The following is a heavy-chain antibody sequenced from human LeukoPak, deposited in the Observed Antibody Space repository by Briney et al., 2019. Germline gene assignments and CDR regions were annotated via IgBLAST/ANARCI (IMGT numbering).Heavy chain of an antibody. CDR2: IYTSGST. CDR3: ARDTDYFDY. Sequence: SETLSLTCTVSGGSISSGSYYWSWIRQPAGKGLEWIGRIYTSGSTNYNPSLKSRVTISVDTSKNQFSLKLSSVTAADSAVYYCARDTDYFDYWGQGSLVPVSS. V-gene: IGHV4-61*02. J-gene: IGHJ4*02. CDR1: GGSISSGSYY.